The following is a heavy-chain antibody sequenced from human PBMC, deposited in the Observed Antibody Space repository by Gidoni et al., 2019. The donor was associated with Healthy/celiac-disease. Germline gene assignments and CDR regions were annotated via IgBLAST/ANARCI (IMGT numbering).Heavy chain of an antibody. J-gene: IGHJ4*02. CDR1: GFTFSSYS. CDR2: ISSSSSYI. D-gene: IGHD6-6*01. Sequence: EVQLVESGGGLVKPGGSLRLSCAASGFTFSSYSMNWVRQAPGKGLEWVSSISSSSSYIYYADSVKGRFTISRDNAKNSLYLQMNSLRAEDTAVYYCARDGTYSSSSFDYWGQGTLVTVSS. CDR3: ARDGTYSSSSFDY. V-gene: IGHV3-21*01.